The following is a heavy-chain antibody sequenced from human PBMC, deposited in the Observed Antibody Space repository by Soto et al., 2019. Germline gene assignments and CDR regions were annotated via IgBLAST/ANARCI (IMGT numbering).Heavy chain of an antibody. CDR1: GFTFGDYA. D-gene: IGHD2-15*01. CDR2: IRSKAYGGTT. J-gene: IGHJ1*01. CDR3: TRDFIVVVPDVFQH. Sequence: GGSLRLSCTASGFTFGDYAISWFRQAPGKGLEWVGFIRSKAYGGTTEYAASVKGRFTISRDDSKSIAYLQMNSLKTEDTAVYYCTRDFIVVVPDVFQHWGQGTLVTVSS. V-gene: IGHV3-49*03.